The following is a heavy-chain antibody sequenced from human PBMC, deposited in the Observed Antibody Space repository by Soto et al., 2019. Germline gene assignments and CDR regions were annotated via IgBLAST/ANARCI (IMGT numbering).Heavy chain of an antibody. CDR3: ERAKGGYYQFDS. V-gene: IGHV4-4*07. CDR2: IFTSGYT. J-gene: IGHJ4*02. D-gene: IGHD3-22*01. Sequence: SETLSLTCTVSGGSISSYYWNWIRQPAGKGLEWIGRIFTSGYTKYNPSLKSRVNMSVDTSQNQFSLNLNSVNAADTDVYSCERAKGGYYQFDSWGQGSPITVSP. CDR1: GGSISSYY.